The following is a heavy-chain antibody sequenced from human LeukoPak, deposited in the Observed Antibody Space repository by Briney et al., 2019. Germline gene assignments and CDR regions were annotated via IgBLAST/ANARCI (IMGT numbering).Heavy chain of an antibody. CDR2: IYYSGST. Sequence: SETLSLTCTVSGGSISSYYWSWIRQPPGKGLEWIGYIYYSGSTNYNPSLKSRVTISVDTSKNQFSLKLGSVTAADTAVYYCAREGTNPYYYYMDVWGKGTTVTVSS. J-gene: IGHJ6*03. D-gene: IGHD1-14*01. CDR3: AREGTNPYYYYMDV. CDR1: GGSISSYY. V-gene: IGHV4-59*01.